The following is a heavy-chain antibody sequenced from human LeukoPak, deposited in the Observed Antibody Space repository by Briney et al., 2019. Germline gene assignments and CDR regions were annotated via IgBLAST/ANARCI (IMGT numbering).Heavy chain of an antibody. Sequence: ASVKVSCKASGYTFTSYDINWVRQATGQGLEWMGWMNPNSGNTGYAQKFQGRVTMTRNTSISTAYMELSSLRSEDSAVYYCARGPSRDSSGSYPNDAFDIWGQGTMVTVSS. D-gene: IGHD3-22*01. CDR3: ARGPSRDSSGSYPNDAFDI. CDR1: GYTFTSYD. CDR2: MNPNSGNT. J-gene: IGHJ3*02. V-gene: IGHV1-8*01.